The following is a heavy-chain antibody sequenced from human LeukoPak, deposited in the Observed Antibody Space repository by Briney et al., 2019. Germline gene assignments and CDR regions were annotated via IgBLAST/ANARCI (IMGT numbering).Heavy chain of an antibody. Sequence: KVSCKASGGTFSGSAIHWVRQASGKGLEWVGRIRSKANSYATTDVASVRGRFSISRDDSKNTAYLQMNSLKTEDTAVYYCTRPSYDSSVSGVVYWGQGTLVTVSS. V-gene: IGHV3-73*01. CDR3: TRPSYDSSVSGVVY. CDR1: GGTFSGSA. CDR2: IRSKANSYAT. D-gene: IGHD3-22*01. J-gene: IGHJ4*02.